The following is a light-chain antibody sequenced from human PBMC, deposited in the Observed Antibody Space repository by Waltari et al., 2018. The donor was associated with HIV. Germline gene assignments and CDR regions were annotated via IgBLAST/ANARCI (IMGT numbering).Light chain of an antibody. Sequence: QSALTQPASVSGSPGQSITISCTGTSSDVGSYSLVSWYQQHPGKAPKLMIYEVTKRPSGVSTRFSGSKSGNTASLTISGLQAEDEADYYCCSYAGNPYVFGTGTKVTVL. CDR2: EVT. CDR3: CSYAGNPYV. CDR1: SSDVGSYSL. J-gene: IGLJ1*01. V-gene: IGLV2-23*02.